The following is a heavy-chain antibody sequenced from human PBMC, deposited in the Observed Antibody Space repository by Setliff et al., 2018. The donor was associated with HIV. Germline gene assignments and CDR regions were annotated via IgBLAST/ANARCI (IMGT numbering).Heavy chain of an antibody. CDR3: ARVQMAYAAFDV. Sequence: NPSETLSLTCTVSGASIGNYFWTWLRQPPGQGLEWIGRVSTSGSTKYNPSLKSRVTMSLDTSKNEFSLKLSSVTAADTAVYYCARVQMAYAAFDVWGQGTMVTVSS. V-gene: IGHV4-4*07. J-gene: IGHJ3*01. D-gene: IGHD4-17*01. CDR1: GASIGNYF. CDR2: VSTSGST.